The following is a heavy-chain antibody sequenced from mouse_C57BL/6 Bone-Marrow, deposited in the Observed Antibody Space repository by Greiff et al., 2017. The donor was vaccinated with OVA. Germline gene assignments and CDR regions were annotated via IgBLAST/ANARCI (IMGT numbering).Heavy chain of an antibody. CDR3: ARLWY. V-gene: IGHV5-17*01. CDR1: GLPFSDFG. Sequence: VESGGGLVKPGGSLKLSCAASGLPFSDFGMHWVRQAPEKGLEWVAYISSGSSTIYYADTVQGRFTISRDNAKNTLFLQMTGLRSEYTAMYCCARLWYWGQGTLGTVSA. D-gene: IGHD1-1*02. CDR2: ISSGSSTI. J-gene: IGHJ3*01.